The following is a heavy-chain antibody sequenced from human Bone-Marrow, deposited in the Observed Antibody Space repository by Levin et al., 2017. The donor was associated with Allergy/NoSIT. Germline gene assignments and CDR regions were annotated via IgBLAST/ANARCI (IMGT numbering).Heavy chain of an antibody. Sequence: GGSLRLSCAASGFTFSSYGMHWVRQAPGKGLEWVAVIWYDGSNKYYADSVKGRFTISRDNSKNTLYLQMNSLRAEDTAVYYCARADYGSGSGYYYYYMDVWGKGTTVTVSS. CDR2: IWYDGSNK. CDR1: GFTFSSYG. V-gene: IGHV3-33*01. D-gene: IGHD3-10*01. CDR3: ARADYGSGSGYYYYYMDV. J-gene: IGHJ6*03.